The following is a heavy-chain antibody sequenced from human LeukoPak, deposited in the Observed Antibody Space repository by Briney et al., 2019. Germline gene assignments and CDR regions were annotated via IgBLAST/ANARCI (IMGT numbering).Heavy chain of an antibody. CDR1: GGSISSGSYY. V-gene: IGHV4-61*02. CDR2: IYTSGST. D-gene: IGHD3-3*01. Sequence: SETLSLTCTVSGGSISSGSYYWSWIRQPAGKRLEWIGRIYTSGSTNYNPSLKSRVTISVDTSKNQFSLKLSSVTAADTAVYYCARGDSDDFWSGYYLDYWGRGTLVTVSS. CDR3: ARGDSDDFWSGYYLDY. J-gene: IGHJ4*02.